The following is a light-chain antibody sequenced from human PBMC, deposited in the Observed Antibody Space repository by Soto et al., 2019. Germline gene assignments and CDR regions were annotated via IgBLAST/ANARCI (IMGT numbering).Light chain of an antibody. Sequence: QSVLTQPPSASGSPGQRVTISCSESSSSIGSNYIYWYQQLPGTAPKLLIYRDSQRPSGVPDRFSGSKSGASAALAISGRRSEDEADYYCAAWDDGRRGWVFGGGTKLTVL. CDR1: SSSIGSNY. J-gene: IGLJ3*02. CDR3: AAWDDGRRGWV. CDR2: RDS. V-gene: IGLV1-47*01.